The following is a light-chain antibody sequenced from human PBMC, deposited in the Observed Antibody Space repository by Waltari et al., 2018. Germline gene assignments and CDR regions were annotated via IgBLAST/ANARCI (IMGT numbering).Light chain of an antibody. Sequence: DIVMTQSPDSLALSLGERATINCKSGQSVLSSSNNKNYLSWYQQKPGQPPNPLIYWASTRQSGVPDRFSGSGSGTDFTLTISSLQAEDVAVYYCQQHYSSPRTFGQGTKVEVK. V-gene: IGKV4-1*01. CDR2: WAS. CDR3: QQHYSSPRT. CDR1: QSVLSSSNNKNY. J-gene: IGKJ1*01.